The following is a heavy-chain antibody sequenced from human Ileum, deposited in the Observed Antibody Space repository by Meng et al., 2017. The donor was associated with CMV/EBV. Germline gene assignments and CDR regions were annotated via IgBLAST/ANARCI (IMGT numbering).Heavy chain of an antibody. V-gene: IGHV1-18*01. CDR1: GYTFTTYH. J-gene: IGHJ4*02. Sequence: ASVKVSCKASGYTFTTYHINWVRQAPGQGLEWMGWISAYNGKTNYARKLQGRVTMTTDTSTSTAYMELRSLRSDDTAVYYCARGTIPCGGDCFDYWGQGTLVTVSS. CDR3: ARGTIPCGGDCFDY. D-gene: IGHD2-21*01. CDR2: ISAYNGKT.